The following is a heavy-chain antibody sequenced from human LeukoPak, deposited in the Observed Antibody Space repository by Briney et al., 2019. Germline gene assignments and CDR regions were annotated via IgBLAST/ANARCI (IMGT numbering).Heavy chain of an antibody. V-gene: IGHV4-39*07. J-gene: IGHJ3*02. D-gene: IGHD3-3*01. Sequence: SETLSLTCTVSGDSISSSSFYWGWIRQPPGKGLEWIGSIYSSGSTHYNPSLESRVTISVDTSKNQFSLRLSSVTAADTAVYFCASRSERFLETGAFDIWGQGTMVTVSS. CDR1: GDSISSSSFY. CDR2: IYSSGST. CDR3: ASRSERFLETGAFDI.